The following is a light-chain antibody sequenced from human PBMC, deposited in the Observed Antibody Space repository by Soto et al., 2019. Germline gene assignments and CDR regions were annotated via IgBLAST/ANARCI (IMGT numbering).Light chain of an antibody. CDR1: SSDVGGYNY. CDR3: SAFTSSSSPVL. J-gene: IGLJ2*01. Sequence: QSALTQPASVSGSPGQSITISCTGTSSDVGGYNYVSWYQQHPGKAPKLMIYDVSNRPSGVSDRLSGSKSGNTASLTISGLQAGDEADYYCSAFTSSSSPVLFGGRTKLTVL. V-gene: IGLV2-14*01. CDR2: DVS.